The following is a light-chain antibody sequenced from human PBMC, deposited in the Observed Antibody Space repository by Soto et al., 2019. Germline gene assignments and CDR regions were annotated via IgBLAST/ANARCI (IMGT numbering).Light chain of an antibody. CDR2: GAS. Sequence: EIVLTQSPGTLPLSPGERATLSCRATQSVTTNYLAWYQQKPGQAPRLLIYGASIRATGIPDRFSGSGSGTDFTLTISRLEPEDFAVYYCQHYGSSPPNPFGQGTKLEIK. V-gene: IGKV3-20*01. J-gene: IGKJ2*01. CDR1: QSVTTNY. CDR3: QHYGSSPPNP.